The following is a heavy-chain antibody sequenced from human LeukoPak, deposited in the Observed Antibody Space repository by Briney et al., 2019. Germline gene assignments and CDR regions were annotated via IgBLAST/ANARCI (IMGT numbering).Heavy chain of an antibody. Sequence: GGSLRLSCAASAFTFSDYYMSWIRQAPGKGLEWVSYISSSGGTIYYADSVKGRFTISRDNAKNSLYLQMNSLSAEDTAVYYCAILSMVRGVITASYYYSGMDVWGQGTTVTVSS. CDR1: AFTFSDYY. D-gene: IGHD3-10*01. J-gene: IGHJ6*02. CDR3: AILSMVRGVITASYYYSGMDV. CDR2: ISSSGGTI. V-gene: IGHV3-11*01.